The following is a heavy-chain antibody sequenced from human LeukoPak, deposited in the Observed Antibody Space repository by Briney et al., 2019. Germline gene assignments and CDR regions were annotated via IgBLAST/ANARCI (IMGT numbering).Heavy chain of an antibody. J-gene: IGHJ4*02. V-gene: IGHV3-23*01. CDR1: GFTFSSYA. D-gene: IGHD2-15*01. CDR2: ISGSGGST. Sequence: GGSLRLSCAASGFTFSSYAMSWVRQAPGKGLEWVSGISGSGGSTYYADSVKGRFTISRDNSKNMLYLQMNSLRAEDTAVYYCAKGHRSGGTCYYDYRGQGTLVTVSS. CDR3: AKGHRSGGTCYYDY.